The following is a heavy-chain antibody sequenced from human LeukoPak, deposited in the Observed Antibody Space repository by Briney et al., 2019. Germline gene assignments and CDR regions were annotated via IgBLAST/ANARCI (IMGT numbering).Heavy chain of an antibody. CDR2: IRYKAYGGTP. J-gene: IGHJ4*02. Sequence: GGSLRLSCTASGFTFGDYTMTWVRQAPGKGLEWLGFIRYKAYGGTPLLAYGASVKGRFTISRDDSKSIAYLQMNGLKTEDTAVYFCARDKVGYFSDHWGLGTLVTVSS. V-gene: IGHV3-49*04. CDR1: GFTFGDYT. CDR3: ARDKVGYFSDH.